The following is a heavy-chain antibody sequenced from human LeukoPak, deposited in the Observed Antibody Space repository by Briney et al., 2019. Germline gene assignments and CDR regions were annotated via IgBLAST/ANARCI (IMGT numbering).Heavy chain of an antibody. CDR1: GFTFDDYA. D-gene: IGHD3-10*01. CDR3: AKDAGLSITMVRYNWFDP. V-gene: IGHV3-9*01. CDR2: ISWNSGSI. J-gene: IGHJ5*02. Sequence: GGCLRLSCAASGFTFDDYAIHWVRQAPGKGLGWVSGISWNSGSIGYAESVKGRFTISRDNAKNSLYLQMNSLRAEDTALYYCAKDAGLSITMVRYNWFDPWGQGTLVTVSS.